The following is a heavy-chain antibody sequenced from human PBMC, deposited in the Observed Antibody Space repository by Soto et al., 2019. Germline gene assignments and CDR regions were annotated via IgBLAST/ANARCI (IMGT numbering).Heavy chain of an antibody. J-gene: IGHJ2*01. V-gene: IGHV3-23*01. CDR1: GFSFNIYA. Sequence: PGGSLRLSCAASGFSFNIYAMNWVRQAPGKGLEWVSGIGGSGGATYFADSVKGRFTISRDNAEKSVYLQMNGLISEDTAVYYFALSGSRRDWYFDLWGRGTLVTVSS. CDR3: ALSGSRRDWYFDL. D-gene: IGHD1-26*01. CDR2: IGGSGGAT.